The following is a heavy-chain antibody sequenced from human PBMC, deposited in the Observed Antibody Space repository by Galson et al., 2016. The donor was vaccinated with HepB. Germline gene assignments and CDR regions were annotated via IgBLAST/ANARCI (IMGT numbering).Heavy chain of an antibody. CDR3: AGDVVMAAVGTVLLHGAFDL. CDR2: IYYTGIT. Sequence: SETLSLTCNVSGGSVSSKNYYWTWIRQAPGRGPEWIGYIYYTGITRYKDSLKSRVTLSIDTSKNQFSLRLTSVTAADAAVYYCAGDVVMAAVGTVLLHGAFDLWGQGTKVTVSS. D-gene: IGHD6-13*01. V-gene: IGHV4-61*01. J-gene: IGHJ3*01. CDR1: GGSVSSKNYY.